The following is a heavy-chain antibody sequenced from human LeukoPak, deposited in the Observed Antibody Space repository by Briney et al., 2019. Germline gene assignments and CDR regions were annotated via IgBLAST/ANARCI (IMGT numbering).Heavy chain of an antibody. Sequence: GESLSIACQGSGYSFTSYWIGWVRQLPGKGLEWMGIIYPGGFDTRYSPSFQGQVAISADKSINTAYLQWSSLRASDTAIYFCARPPTGGPYDAWGQGTLVTVSS. CDR1: GYSFTSYW. J-gene: IGHJ4*02. V-gene: IGHV5-51*01. CDR2: IYPGGFDT. D-gene: IGHD2-8*02. CDR3: ARPPTGGPYDA.